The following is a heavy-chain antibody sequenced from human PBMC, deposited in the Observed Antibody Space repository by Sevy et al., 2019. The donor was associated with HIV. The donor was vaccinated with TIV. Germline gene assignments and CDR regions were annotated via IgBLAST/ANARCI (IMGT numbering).Heavy chain of an antibody. CDR1: GYTLAKLA. Sequence: ASVKVSCKVSGYTLAKLAMHWVRQAPGKGLEWMGTLDPEDGETIYAQKFQGRVTMYEDTSIDTGYMELSSLRSEDTAVFYCAITKDYYDNSGSPFDYWGQGTLVTVSS. V-gene: IGHV1-24*01. CDR2: LDPEDGET. CDR3: AITKDYYDNSGSPFDY. J-gene: IGHJ4*02. D-gene: IGHD3-22*01.